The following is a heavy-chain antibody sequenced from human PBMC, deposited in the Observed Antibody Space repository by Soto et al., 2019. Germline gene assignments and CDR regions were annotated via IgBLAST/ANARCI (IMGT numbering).Heavy chain of an antibody. D-gene: IGHD2-2*01. V-gene: IGHV4-28*03. CDR2: IYYSGSA. Sequence: SDTLSLICAVSGYSISSSNWWGWIRQPPGKGLEWIGNIYYSGSAYYNPSLKSRVTMSVDTSKNQFSLKLTSVTAVDTAVYYCARGDYAKAFDICGQGTTVTVSS. J-gene: IGHJ3*02. CDR1: GYSISSSNW. CDR3: ARGDYAKAFDI.